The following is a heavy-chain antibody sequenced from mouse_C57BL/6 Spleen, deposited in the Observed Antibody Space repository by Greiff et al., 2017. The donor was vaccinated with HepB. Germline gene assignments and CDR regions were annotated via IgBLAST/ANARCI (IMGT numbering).Heavy chain of an antibody. J-gene: IGHJ4*01. Sequence: VQLQQSGPELVKPGASVKIPCKASGYTFTDYNMDWVKQSHGKSLEWIGDINPNNGGTIYNQKFKGKATLTVDKSSSTAYMELRSLTSEDTAVYYCARTYDYPYYYAMDYWGQGTSVTVSS. CDR2: INPNNGGT. CDR1: GYTFTDYN. V-gene: IGHV1-18*01. D-gene: IGHD2-4*01. CDR3: ARTYDYPYYYAMDY.